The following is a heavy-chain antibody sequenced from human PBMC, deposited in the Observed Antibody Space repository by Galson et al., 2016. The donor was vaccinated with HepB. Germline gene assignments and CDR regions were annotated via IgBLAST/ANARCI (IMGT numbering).Heavy chain of an antibody. Sequence: QSGAEVKKSGESLKISCKGSGYTFTRHWIGWVRQLPGKGLEWMGTIYPGDSDTKYSPSFQGQVTISADKSIRTSYLQWTRLKASDTAMYYCARKGNFDTLYYGLDVWGQGTTVTVSS. CDR3: ARKGNFDTLYYGLDV. D-gene: IGHD3-22*01. V-gene: IGHV5-51*01. CDR1: GYTFTRHW. CDR2: IYPGDSDT. J-gene: IGHJ6*02.